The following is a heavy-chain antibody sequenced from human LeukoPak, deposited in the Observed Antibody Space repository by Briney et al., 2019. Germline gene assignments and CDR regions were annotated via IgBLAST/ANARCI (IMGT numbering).Heavy chain of an antibody. CDR3: GVYSSSWHDY. J-gene: IGHJ4*02. V-gene: IGHV3-23*01. D-gene: IGHD6-13*01. CDR2: ISGSGGST. CDR1: GFTFSSYA. Sequence: GGSLRLSCAASGFTFSSYAMSWVRQAPGKGLARVSVISGSGGSTNYADSVKGRFTISRDNSKNTLYLQMNILRAEDTAVYYCGVYSSSWHDYWGQGTLVTISS.